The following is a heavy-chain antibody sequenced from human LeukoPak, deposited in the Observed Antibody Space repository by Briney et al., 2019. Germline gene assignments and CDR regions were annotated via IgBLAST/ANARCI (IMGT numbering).Heavy chain of an antibody. Sequence: GGSLRLSCAASGFTFSNAWMSWVRQAPGKGLEWVSVISGSGGATYYADSVKGRFTISRDNSKNTLYLQMNSLRAEDTAVYYCAKDGVATITYDYWGQGTLVTVSS. CDR3: AKDGVATITYDY. J-gene: IGHJ4*02. V-gene: IGHV3-23*01. CDR1: GFTFSNAW. CDR2: ISGSGGAT. D-gene: IGHD5-12*01.